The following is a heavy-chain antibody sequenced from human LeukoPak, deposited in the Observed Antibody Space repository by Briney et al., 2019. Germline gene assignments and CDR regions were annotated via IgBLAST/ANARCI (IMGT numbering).Heavy chain of an antibody. CDR2: IYHSGST. D-gene: IGHD2-15*01. CDR3: ARDILVVVAATDYYGMDV. J-gene: IGHJ6*04. CDR1: GYSISSGYY. Sequence: SETLSLTCAVSGYSISSGYYWGWIRQSPGKGLEWIGSIYHSGSTYYNPSLKSRVTISVDTSKNQFSLKLSSVTAADTAVYYCARDILVVVAATDYYGMDVWGKGTTVTVSS. V-gene: IGHV4-38-2*02.